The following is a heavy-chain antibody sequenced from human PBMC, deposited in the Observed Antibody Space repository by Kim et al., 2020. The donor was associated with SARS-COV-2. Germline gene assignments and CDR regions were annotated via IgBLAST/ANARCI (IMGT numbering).Heavy chain of an antibody. CDR2: ISYVGTNT. CDR1: GFTFSTYG. Sequence: GGSLRLSCAASGFTFSTYGMHWVRQAPGKGLEWVAVISYVGTNTYHADSVQGRFTISRDNSKNTLYLQMNSLRVEDTAVYYCAKDGLNYYGSGRSDYFDYWGQGTLVTVSS. CDR3: AKDGLNYYGSGRSDYFDY. D-gene: IGHD3-10*01. V-gene: IGHV3-30*18. J-gene: IGHJ4*02.